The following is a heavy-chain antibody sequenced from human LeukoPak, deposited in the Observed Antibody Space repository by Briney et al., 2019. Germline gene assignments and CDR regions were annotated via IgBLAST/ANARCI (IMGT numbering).Heavy chain of an antibody. CDR1: AFTFSRYA. CDR2: ISGSGDST. CDR3: ARDTSNSLDP. Sequence: GGSLRLSCAASAFTFSRYAMNWVRQAPGKGLEWVSGISGSGDSTYYADSVKGRFTISRDNAKNTLYLQMNSLRAEDTAVYYCARDTSNSLDPWGQGTLVTVSS. J-gene: IGHJ5*02. V-gene: IGHV3-23*01. D-gene: IGHD6-13*01.